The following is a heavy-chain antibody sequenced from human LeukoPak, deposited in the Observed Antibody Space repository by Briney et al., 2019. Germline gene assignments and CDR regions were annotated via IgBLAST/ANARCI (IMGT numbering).Heavy chain of an antibody. D-gene: IGHD6-13*01. CDR1: GYTFSGYY. V-gene: IGHV1-2*02. CDR2: INPNSGGT. J-gene: IGHJ6*02. CDR3: ASEQQLGPYYYYGMDV. Sequence: ASVKASCKASGYTFSGYYMHWVRQAPGQGLEWMGWINPNSGGTNYAQKFQGRVTMTRDTSISTAYMELSRLRSDETAVYYCASEQQLGPYYYYGMDVWGQGTTVTVSS.